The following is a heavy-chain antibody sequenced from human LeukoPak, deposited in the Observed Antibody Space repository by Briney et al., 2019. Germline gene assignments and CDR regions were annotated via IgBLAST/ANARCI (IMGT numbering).Heavy chain of an antibody. CDR1: GFTFSSYG. J-gene: IGHJ4*02. CDR2: IRYDGSNK. Sequence: GGSLRLSCTASGFTFSSYGMHWVRQAPGKGLEWVTFIRYDGSNKYYADSVKGRFTISRDNSKNTLYLQMNSLRAEDTAVYYCAKDSSSWENYYFDYWGQGTLVTVSS. CDR3: AKDSSSWENYYFDY. V-gene: IGHV3-30*02. D-gene: IGHD6-13*01.